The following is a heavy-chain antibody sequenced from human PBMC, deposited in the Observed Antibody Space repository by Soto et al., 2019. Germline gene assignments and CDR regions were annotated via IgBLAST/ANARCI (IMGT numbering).Heavy chain of an antibody. CDR1: RDTFTSYY. J-gene: IGHJ5*02. D-gene: IGHD1-26*01. Sequence: ASVKVSCKAPRDTFTSYYINWVRQAPGQGLEWMGVINPHGGSTAYEQKFKGRVTLTTDTSASTVYMEVSSLTSEDTAMYYCARSSGGNFGIIIEGNNWFAPWGQGTLVTVSS. CDR2: INPHGGST. CDR3: ARSSGGNFGIIIEGNNWFAP. V-gene: IGHV1-46*01.